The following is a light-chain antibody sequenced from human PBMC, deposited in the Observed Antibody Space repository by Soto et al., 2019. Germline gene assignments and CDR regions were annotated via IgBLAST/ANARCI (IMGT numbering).Light chain of an antibody. CDR1: QTVTSNY. CDR2: DAS. Sequence: DIVLTQSPATLSLSEGERATLSCGASQTVTSNYLAWYQQKPGLAPRLLIYDASSRAAGIPARFSGSGSGTDFTLTISSLEPEDFAAYYCHHYCSSFCTFGQGTKVDI. J-gene: IGKJ1*01. V-gene: IGKV3D-20*01. CDR3: HHYCSSFCT.